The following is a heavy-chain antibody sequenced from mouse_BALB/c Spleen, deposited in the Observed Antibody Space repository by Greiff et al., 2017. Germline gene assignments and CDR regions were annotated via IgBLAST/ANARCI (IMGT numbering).Heavy chain of an antibody. D-gene: IGHD2-1*01. Sequence: EVQLQQSGPELVKPGASVKISCKASGYTFTDYNMHWVKQSHGKSLEWIGYIYPYNGGTGYNQKFKSKATLTVDNSSSTAYMELRSLTSEDSAVYYCARSPYGNYGYWGQGTTLTVSS. CDR3: ARSPYGNYGY. J-gene: IGHJ2*01. CDR1: GYTFTDYN. V-gene: IGHV1S29*02. CDR2: IYPYNGGT.